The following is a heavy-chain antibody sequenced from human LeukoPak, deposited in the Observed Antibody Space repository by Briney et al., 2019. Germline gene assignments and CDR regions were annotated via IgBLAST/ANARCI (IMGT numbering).Heavy chain of an antibody. Sequence: VASVKLSCKASGYTFSTYDINWVRQAPGQGLEWMGWMNPNSGNTGYAQKFQGRVTMTRNTSISTAYMELTSLRSEDTAVYYCARKAIVAAGINWFDPWGQGTLVTVSS. V-gene: IGHV1-8*01. D-gene: IGHD6-13*01. CDR3: ARKAIVAAGINWFDP. CDR2: MNPNSGNT. J-gene: IGHJ5*02. CDR1: GYTFSTYD.